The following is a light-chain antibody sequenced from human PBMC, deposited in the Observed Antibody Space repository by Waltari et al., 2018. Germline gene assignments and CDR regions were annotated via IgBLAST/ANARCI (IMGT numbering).Light chain of an antibody. CDR3: QQYYSYSQT. Sequence: DIQMTQSPSTLSASVGDRVTITCRASQTISTWLPWYQQKPGTAPKLLIYKASTLESGVPSRFSGSGSGTDFTLTISSLQPDDFATYYCQQYYSYSQTFGQGTKVEIK. V-gene: IGKV1-5*03. CDR2: KAS. CDR1: QTISTW. J-gene: IGKJ1*01.